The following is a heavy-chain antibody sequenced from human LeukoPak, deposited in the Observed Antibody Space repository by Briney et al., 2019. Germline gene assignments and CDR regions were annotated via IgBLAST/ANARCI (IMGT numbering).Heavy chain of an antibody. D-gene: IGHD1-1*01. V-gene: IGHV3-23*01. CDR1: GFTGSNNY. Sequence: PGGSLRLSCAASGFTGSNNYVSWVRQAPGKGLEWVSAISGSGGSTYYADSVKGRFTISRDNSKNTLYLQMNSLRAEDTAVYYCAKHNIDYWGQGTLVTVSS. CDR2: ISGSGGST. CDR3: AKHNIDY. J-gene: IGHJ4*02.